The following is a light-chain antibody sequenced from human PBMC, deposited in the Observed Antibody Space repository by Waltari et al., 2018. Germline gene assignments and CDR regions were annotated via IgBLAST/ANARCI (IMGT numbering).Light chain of an antibody. CDR1: GSNIGAGYD. Sequence: QSVLTQPPSVSGAPGQRVTISCTGSGSNIGAGYDVHWYQQLPRAAPKLLIYGSSSLPLGVPDRFLGSTSGTSASLAIIGLQAEDEADDYCQSYDTSLSVVFGGGTKLTVL. CDR3: QSYDTSLSVV. J-gene: IGLJ3*02. V-gene: IGLV1-40*01. CDR2: GSS.